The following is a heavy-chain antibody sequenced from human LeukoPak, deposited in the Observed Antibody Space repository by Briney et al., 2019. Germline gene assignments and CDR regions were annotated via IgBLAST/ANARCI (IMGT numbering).Heavy chain of an antibody. D-gene: IGHD4-17*01. V-gene: IGHV5-51*01. CDR1: GYSFTSYW. CDR3: ARQSPATVTSLPYYYYYMDV. Sequence: GESLKISCKGSGYSFTSYWIGWVRQMPGKGLEWMGIIYPGDSDTRYSPSFQGQVTISADKSISTAYRQWSSLKASDTAMYYCARQSPATVTSLPYYYYYMDVWGKGTTVTVSS. CDR2: IYPGDSDT. J-gene: IGHJ6*03.